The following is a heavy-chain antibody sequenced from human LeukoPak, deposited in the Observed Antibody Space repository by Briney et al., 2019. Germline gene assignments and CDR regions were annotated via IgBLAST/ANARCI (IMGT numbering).Heavy chain of an antibody. V-gene: IGHV4-34*01. CDR3: ARGRRSSGWYTLDS. J-gene: IGHJ5*01. CDR1: GGSFSGYY. CDR2: INHSGST. D-gene: IGHD6-19*01. Sequence: SETLSLTCAVYGGSFSGYYWSWIRQPPGKGLEWIGEINHSGSTNYNPSLKSRVTISVDTSKNQFSLKLSSVTAADTAVYYCARGRRSSGWYTLDSWGQGTLVTVSS.